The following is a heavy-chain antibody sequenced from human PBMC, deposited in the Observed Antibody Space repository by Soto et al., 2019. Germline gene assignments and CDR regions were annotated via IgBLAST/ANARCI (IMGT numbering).Heavy chain of an antibody. D-gene: IGHD2-2*02. V-gene: IGHV4-4*07. CDR2: FYSSVKT. Sequence: PXATLSLTCTVSGGCISSSFWSWIRQPAGKGLEWIGRFYSSVKTNYNPSLRSRVTMSVDTSKNQFSLKLGSVTAADTAVYYCARDRGYCSRTSCYIEAQRSMWSYHYGMDVWGQGTTVTVTS. J-gene: IGHJ6*02. CDR3: ARDRGYCSRTSCYIEAQRSMWSYHYGMDV. CDR1: GGCISSSF.